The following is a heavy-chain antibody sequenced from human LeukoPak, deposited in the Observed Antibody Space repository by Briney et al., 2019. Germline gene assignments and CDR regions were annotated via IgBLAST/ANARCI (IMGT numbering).Heavy chain of an antibody. D-gene: IGHD1-26*01. CDR2: IYYSGST. Sequence: SETLSLTCTVSGGSISSYYWSWIRQPPGKGLEWIGYIYYSGSTNYNPSLKSRVTISVDTSKNQFSLKLSSVTAADTAVYYCARYYSGSYLRDAFDIWGQGTMVTVSS. J-gene: IGHJ3*02. V-gene: IGHV4-59*08. CDR3: ARYYSGSYLRDAFDI. CDR1: GGSISSYY.